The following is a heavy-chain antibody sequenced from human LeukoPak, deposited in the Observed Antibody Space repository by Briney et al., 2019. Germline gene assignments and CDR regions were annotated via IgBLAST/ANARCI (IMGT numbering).Heavy chain of an antibody. V-gene: IGHV3-21*01. D-gene: IGHD6-13*01. CDR2: IVGSSST. Sequence: GGSQRLSCAASGFTFSNFAMTWVRQAPGKGLEWVSSIVGSSSTYYADSLKGRFTISRDNAKNSLYLQMNSLRAEDTAVYYCARIGAGSSRDYWGQGTLVTVSS. CDR1: GFTFSNFA. J-gene: IGHJ4*02. CDR3: ARIGAGSSRDY.